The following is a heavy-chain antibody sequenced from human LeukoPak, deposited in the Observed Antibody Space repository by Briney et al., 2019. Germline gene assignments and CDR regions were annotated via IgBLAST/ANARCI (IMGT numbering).Heavy chain of an antibody. CDR3: ARDGPNSAFDI. J-gene: IGHJ3*02. CDR1: RLTFSNYA. V-gene: IGHV3-30*04. D-gene: IGHD2/OR15-2a*01. CDR2: ISYDGSDK. Sequence: PGESLRLSCAASRLTFSNYAIHWVRQAPGRGLDWVAVISYDGSDKYYADSVKGRFTISRDNSGNTLYLQMNSLRAEDTAVYYCARDGPNSAFDIWGQGTMVTVSS.